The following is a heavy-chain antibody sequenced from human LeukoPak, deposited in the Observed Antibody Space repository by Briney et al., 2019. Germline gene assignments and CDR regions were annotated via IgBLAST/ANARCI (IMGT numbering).Heavy chain of an antibody. CDR2: VRRDDGRT. Sequence: GGSLRLSCAASGFTFDDYAMHWVRQPPGKGLEWISLVRRDDGRTFYAGSVRGRFTISRDNRKNSLSLQMTSLRPEDTAFYYCVKGGEDAAMATNSWGRGTLVIVSS. D-gene: IGHD3-16*01. J-gene: IGHJ4*02. CDR1: GFTFDDYA. V-gene: IGHV3-43D*04. CDR3: VKGGEDAAMATNS.